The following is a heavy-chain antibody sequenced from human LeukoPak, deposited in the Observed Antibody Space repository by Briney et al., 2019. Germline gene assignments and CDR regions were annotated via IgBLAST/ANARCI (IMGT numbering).Heavy chain of an antibody. D-gene: IGHD1-20*01. J-gene: IGHJ4*02. CDR2: ISSNGGST. CDR3: ARRGITGTTGFDY. V-gene: IGHV3-64*01. Sequence: PGGSLRLSCAASEFTFSDYPMHWVRQAPGKGLESVSAISSNGGSTYYANSVKGRFTISRDNSKNTLYLQMGSLRPEDMAVYYCARRGITGTTGFDYWGQGTPVTVSS. CDR1: EFTFSDYP.